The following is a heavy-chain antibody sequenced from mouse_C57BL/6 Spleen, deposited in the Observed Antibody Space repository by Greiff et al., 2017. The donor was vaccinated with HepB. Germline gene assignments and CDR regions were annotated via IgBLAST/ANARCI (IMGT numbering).Heavy chain of an antibody. CDR2: INPSTGGT. D-gene: IGHD3-2*02. CDR3: AIRQLRLQFAY. Sequence: VQLQQSGPELVKPGASVKISCKASGYSFTGYYMNWVKQSPEKSLEWIGEINPSTGGTTYNQKFKAKATLTVDKSSSTAYMQLKSLTSEDSAVYYCAIRQLRLQFAYWGQGTLVTVSA. J-gene: IGHJ3*01. CDR1: GYSFTGYY. V-gene: IGHV1-42*01.